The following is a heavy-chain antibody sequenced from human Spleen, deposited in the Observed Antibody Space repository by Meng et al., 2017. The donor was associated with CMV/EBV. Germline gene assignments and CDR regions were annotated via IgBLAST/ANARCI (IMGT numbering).Heavy chain of an antibody. Sequence: ASVKVSCKASGYTFTAHYFHWVRQAPGQGLEWMGWINPNSGGTSYAQKFQGRVTMTRDTSISTAYMELSRLRSDDTAVYYCARDQTGTPDYWGQGTLVTVSS. CDR2: INPNSGGT. CDR3: ARDQTGTPDY. V-gene: IGHV1-2*02. D-gene: IGHD1/OR15-1a*01. J-gene: IGHJ4*02. CDR1: GYTFTAHY.